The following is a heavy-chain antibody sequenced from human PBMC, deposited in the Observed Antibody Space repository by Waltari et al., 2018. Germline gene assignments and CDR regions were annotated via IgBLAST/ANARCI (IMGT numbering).Heavy chain of an antibody. V-gene: IGHV1-69*05. CDR2: IIPIFGTA. J-gene: IGHJ6*02. Sequence: QVQLVQSGAEVKKPGSSVKVSCKASGGTFSSYAISWVRQAPGQGLEWMGGIIPIFGTANYAQKFQGRVTITQDASTSTAYMELSSLRSEDTAVYYCARAETGTTPDYYYGMDVWGQGTTVTVSS. CDR1: GGTFSSYA. CDR3: ARAETGTTPDYYYGMDV. D-gene: IGHD1-7*01.